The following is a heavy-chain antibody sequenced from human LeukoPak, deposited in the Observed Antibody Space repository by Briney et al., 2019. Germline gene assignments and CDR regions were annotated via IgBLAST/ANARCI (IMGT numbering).Heavy chain of an antibody. CDR2: IRYDGSNK. V-gene: IGHV3-30*02. Sequence: GGSLRLSCAASGFTFSSYGMHWVRQAPGKGLEWVAFIRYDGSNKYYAGSVKGRFTISRGNSKNTLYLQMNSLRAEDTAVYYCAKDSMLSPTPEYFQHWGQGTLVTVSS. J-gene: IGHJ1*01. CDR3: AKDSMLSPTPEYFQH. D-gene: IGHD2-8*01. CDR1: GFTFSSYG.